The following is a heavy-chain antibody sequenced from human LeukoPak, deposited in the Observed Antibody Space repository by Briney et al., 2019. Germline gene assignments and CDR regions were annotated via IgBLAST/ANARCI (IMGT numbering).Heavy chain of an antibody. CDR1: GFTFSSYA. J-gene: IGHJ3*02. D-gene: IGHD6-19*01. CDR2: ISGSGSGDNT. Sequence: GGSLRLSCAASGFTFSSYAMNWVRQAPGKGLEWVSAISGSGSGDNTYYADSVKGRFTISRDNAKNSLYLQMNSLRAEDTALYYCAREMYASGWLNAFDIWGQGTMVTVSS. V-gene: IGHV3-23*01. CDR3: AREMYASGWLNAFDI.